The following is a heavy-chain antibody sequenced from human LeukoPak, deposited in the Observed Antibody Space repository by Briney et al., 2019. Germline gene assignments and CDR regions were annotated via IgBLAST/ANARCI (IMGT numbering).Heavy chain of an antibody. D-gene: IGHD6-19*01. CDR1: GFTLSTYA. CDR3: VNLWQWLVPDYHYGMDV. Sequence: GGSLRLSCSASGFTLSTYAMHCVRQAPGKGLKYVSGISTNGGSTYYADSVKGRFTISRDNSENTLYLQMSSLRPEDTAVYYCVNLWQWLVPDYHYGMDVWGQGTTVTVSS. V-gene: IGHV3-64D*06. J-gene: IGHJ6*02. CDR2: ISTNGGST.